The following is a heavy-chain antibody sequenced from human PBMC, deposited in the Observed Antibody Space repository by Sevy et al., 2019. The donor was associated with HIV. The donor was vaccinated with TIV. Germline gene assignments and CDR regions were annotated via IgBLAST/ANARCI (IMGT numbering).Heavy chain of an antibody. D-gene: IGHD1-26*01. Sequence: ASVKLSCKASGYTFTSYGISWVRQAPGQGLEWMGWISAYNGNTNYAQRLQGRVTMTTDTSTSTAYMELRSLRSDDTAVYYCARSSGSYYFFDYWGQGTLVTVSS. V-gene: IGHV1-18*01. CDR2: ISAYNGNT. J-gene: IGHJ4*02. CDR1: GYTFTSYG. CDR3: ARSSGSYYFFDY.